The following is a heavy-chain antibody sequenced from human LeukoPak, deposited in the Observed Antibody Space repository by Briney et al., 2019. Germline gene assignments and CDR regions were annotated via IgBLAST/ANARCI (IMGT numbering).Heavy chain of an antibody. V-gene: IGHV3-48*02. CDR3: ARGRVHDY. Sequence: GGSLRLSCAASEFTFSSYWMSWVRQAPGKGLECVSYISGSSSTIYYADSVKGRFTISRDNAQNSLYLQMNSLRDEDTAVYYCARGRVHDYWGQGTLVTVST. CDR2: ISGSSSTI. D-gene: IGHD4/OR15-4a*01. J-gene: IGHJ4*02. CDR1: EFTFSSYW.